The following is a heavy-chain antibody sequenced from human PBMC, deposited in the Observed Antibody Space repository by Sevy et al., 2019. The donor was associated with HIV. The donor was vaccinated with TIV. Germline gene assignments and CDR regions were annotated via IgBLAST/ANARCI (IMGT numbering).Heavy chain of an antibody. Sequence: GGSLRLSCAGSGFTFSDYYMSWIRQAPGKGLEWISYISGSDDIIYYADSVKGRFTVSRDNTKNLLYLEMNSLRVEDTAMYYCARDHEKDGDLGDYYYYAMDVWGQGTTVTVSS. V-gene: IGHV3-11*01. CDR1: GFTFSDYY. CDR3: ARDHEKDGDLGDYYYYAMDV. J-gene: IGHJ6*02. CDR2: ISGSDDII. D-gene: IGHD4-17*01.